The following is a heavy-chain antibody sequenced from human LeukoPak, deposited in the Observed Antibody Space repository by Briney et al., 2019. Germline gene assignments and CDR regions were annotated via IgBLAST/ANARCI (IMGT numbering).Heavy chain of an antibody. V-gene: IGHV3-23*01. CDR1: GFTFSSYA. D-gene: IGHD3-3*01. J-gene: IGHJ6*02. CDR3: AKARDRETYYDFWSGPGGDYYYYGMDV. CDR2: ISGSGGST. Sequence: PGGSLRLSCAASGFTFSSYAMSWVRQALGKGLEWVSAISGSGGSTYYADSVKGRFTISRDNSKNTLYLQMNSLRAEDTAVYYCAKARDRETYYDFWSGPGGDYYYYGMDVWGQGTTVTVSS.